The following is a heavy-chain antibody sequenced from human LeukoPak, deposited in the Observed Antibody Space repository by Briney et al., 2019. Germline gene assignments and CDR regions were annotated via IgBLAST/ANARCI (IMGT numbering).Heavy chain of an antibody. D-gene: IGHD3-22*01. V-gene: IGHV3-23*01. Sequence: GGSLRLSCAASGFTFSSYWMHWVRQAPGKGLEWVSAISGSGGSTYYADSVKGRFTISRDNSKNTLYLQMNSLRAEDTAVYYCAKLGSSSGYSSSFDHWGQGTLVTVSS. CDR2: ISGSGGST. CDR3: AKLGSSSGYSSSFDH. CDR1: GFTFSSYW. J-gene: IGHJ4*02.